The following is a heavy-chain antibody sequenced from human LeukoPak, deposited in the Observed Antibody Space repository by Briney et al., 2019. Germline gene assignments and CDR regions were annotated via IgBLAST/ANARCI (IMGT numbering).Heavy chain of an antibody. D-gene: IGHD6-13*01. CDR1: GDSISSSY. CDR2: ISYSGGT. J-gene: IGHJ5*02. Sequence: SETLSLTCTVSGDSISSSYWSCVRQSPGEGLEWIGHISYSGGTNYNPSIKNRITISLDKSKNQFSLNLTSVTAADTAVYYCARHRSSSTWYSPFDPWGQGTLVTVSS. V-gene: IGHV4-59*08. CDR3: ARHRSSSTWYSPFDP.